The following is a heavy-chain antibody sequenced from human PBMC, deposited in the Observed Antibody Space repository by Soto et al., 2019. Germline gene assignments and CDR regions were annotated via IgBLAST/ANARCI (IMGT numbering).Heavy chain of an antibody. Sequence: QVQLVQSGAEVKKPGSSVKVSCKASGGTFSSYTISWERQAPERGLEWMGRIIPILGIANYAQKFQGRVTITADKSTSTAYMELSSLRSEDTAVYYCARDPGGEIVGATNWGQGTLVTVSS. CDR3: ARDPGGEIVGATN. D-gene: IGHD1-26*01. CDR2: IIPILGIA. V-gene: IGHV1-69*08. J-gene: IGHJ4*02. CDR1: GGTFSSYT.